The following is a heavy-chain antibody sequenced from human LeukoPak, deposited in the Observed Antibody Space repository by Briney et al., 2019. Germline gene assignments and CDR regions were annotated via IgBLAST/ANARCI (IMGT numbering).Heavy chain of an antibody. D-gene: IGHD2-2*01. Sequence: GGSLRLSCAASGFTFSSYSMNWVRQAPGKGLEWVSYISSSSSTIYYADSVKGRFTISRDNAKNSLYLQMNSLRDEDTAVYYCAREAAYCSSTSCYDAFDIWGRGTMVTVSS. CDR3: AREAAYCSSTSCYDAFDI. CDR1: GFTFSSYS. V-gene: IGHV3-48*02. CDR2: ISSSSSTI. J-gene: IGHJ3*02.